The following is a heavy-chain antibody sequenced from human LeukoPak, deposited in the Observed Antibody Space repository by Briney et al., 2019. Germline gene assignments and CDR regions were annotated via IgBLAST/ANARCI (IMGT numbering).Heavy chain of an antibody. CDR1: GYTFTNSY. D-gene: IGHD4-23*01. V-gene: IGHV1-46*01. CDR2: INPDGGNT. J-gene: IGHJ1*01. Sequence: ASVKVSCKASGYTFTNSYIHWVRQAPGQVLEWMGLINPDGGNTNYAQNFQGRVTLTRDTSTSTVYMELSSLRSDDTAVYYCARGAPGTVVKGYFQHWGQGTLVTVSS. CDR3: ARGAPGTVVKGYFQH.